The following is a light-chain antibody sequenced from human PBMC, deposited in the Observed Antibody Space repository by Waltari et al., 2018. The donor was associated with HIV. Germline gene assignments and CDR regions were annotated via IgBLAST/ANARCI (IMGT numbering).Light chain of an antibody. CDR2: RAS. V-gene: IGKV3-20*01. CDR1: QSFISSS. Sequence: VLTQSPGTLALSPGESPTLSCRASQSFISSSLAWYQQKPGQAPRLLIFRASTRATGIPDRFSGSGSGTVLTLTISRLEPEDFAVYSCQQCNSSPRDTFGQGTKLEIK. CDR3: QQCNSSPRDT. J-gene: IGKJ2*01.